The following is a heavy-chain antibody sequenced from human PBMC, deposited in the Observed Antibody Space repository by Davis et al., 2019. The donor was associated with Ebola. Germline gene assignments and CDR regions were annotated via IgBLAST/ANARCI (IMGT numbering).Heavy chain of an antibody. CDR2: IQSGGDT. V-gene: IGHV3-53*01. CDR1: GFSVRSSY. Sequence: GESLKISCAASGFSVRSSYMSWVRQAPGKGLECVSTIQSGGDTYYADSVKGRFTISRDNSENSLYLQMNSLRDEDTAVYYCARDSADGYNFSFDYWGQGTLVTVSS. D-gene: IGHD5-24*01. J-gene: IGHJ4*02. CDR3: ARDSADGYNFSFDY.